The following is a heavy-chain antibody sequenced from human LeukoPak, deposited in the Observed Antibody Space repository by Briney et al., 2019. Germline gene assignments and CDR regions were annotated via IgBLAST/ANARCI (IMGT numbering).Heavy chain of an antibody. V-gene: IGHV4-59*05. J-gene: IGHJ5*02. CDR1: GGSISSYY. CDR2: IYYSGST. CDR3: ARQKYSSGRWFDP. Sequence: PSETLSLTCTVSGGSISSYYWSWIRQPPGKGLEWIGSIYYSGSTYYNPSLKSRVTISVDTSKNQFSLKLSSVTAADTAVYYCARQKYSSGRWFDPWGQGTLVTVSS. D-gene: IGHD6-19*01.